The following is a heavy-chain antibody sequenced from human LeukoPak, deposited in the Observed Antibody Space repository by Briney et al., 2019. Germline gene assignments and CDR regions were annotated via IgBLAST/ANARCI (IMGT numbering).Heavy chain of an antibody. V-gene: IGHV4-39*01. D-gene: IGHD2-15*01. CDR3: ARKGSSYSIDI. CDR1: GGSISSSSYY. Sequence: SETLSLTCTVSGGSISSSSYYWGWIRQPPGKGLEWIGSIYYSGSTYYNPSLKSRVTISVDTSKNQFSLKLSSVTAADTAVYYCARKGSSYSIDIWGQGTMVTVSS. CDR2: IYYSGST. J-gene: IGHJ3*02.